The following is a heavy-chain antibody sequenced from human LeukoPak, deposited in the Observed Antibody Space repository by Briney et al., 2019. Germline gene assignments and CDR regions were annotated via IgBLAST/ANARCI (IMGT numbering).Heavy chain of an antibody. D-gene: IGHD1-26*01. CDR2: ISTYSGNT. Sequence: GASVKVSCKASGYTFTSYGISWVRQAPGQGLEWVGWISTYSGNTNYAQNLQGRVTMTTDTSTSTAYMELRSLRSDDTAVYYCARRMGATHFDYWGQGTLVTVSS. CDR3: ARRMGATHFDY. CDR1: GYTFTSYG. V-gene: IGHV1-18*01. J-gene: IGHJ4*02.